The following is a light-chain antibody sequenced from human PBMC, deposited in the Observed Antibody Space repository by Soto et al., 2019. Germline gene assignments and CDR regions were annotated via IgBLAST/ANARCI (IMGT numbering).Light chain of an antibody. Sequence: DIQMTQSPSSQSAVVGDRVTITCRASQNIGKYLHWYQQKPGKAPNLLIDAASSLQSGVPPRFSGSGSGTDFTLTISSLQPEDFATYYCEQSYDTPYTFGQGTKLEIK. CDR3: EQSYDTPYT. CDR2: AAS. V-gene: IGKV1-39*01. J-gene: IGKJ2*01. CDR1: QNIGKY.